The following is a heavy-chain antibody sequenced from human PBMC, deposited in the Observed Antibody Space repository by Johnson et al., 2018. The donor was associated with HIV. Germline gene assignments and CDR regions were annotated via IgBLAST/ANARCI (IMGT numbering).Heavy chain of an antibody. J-gene: IGHJ3*02. CDR3: ARADEWELVGRGYAFDI. V-gene: IGHV3-20*04. CDR1: GFTFDDYG. Sequence: VQLVESGGGLVQPGGSLRLSCAASGFTFDDYGMSWVRQAPGKGLEWVSGINWNGGSTGYADSVKGRFTISRDNSKNTLYLQMGSLRAEDMAVYYCARADEWELVGRGYAFDIWGQGTMVTVSS. D-gene: IGHD1-26*01. CDR2: INWNGGST.